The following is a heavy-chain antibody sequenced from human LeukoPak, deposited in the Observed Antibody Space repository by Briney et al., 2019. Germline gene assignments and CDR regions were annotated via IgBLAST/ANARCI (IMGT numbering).Heavy chain of an antibody. D-gene: IGHD2-2*01. Sequence: PSETLSLTCAVYGVSFSGYYWSWIRQPPGKGLEWIGEINHSGSTNYNPSLKSRVTISVDTSKNQFSLKLSSVTAADTAVYYCARGGNTVIVVVPAAKPHDDAFDIWGQGTMVTVSS. V-gene: IGHV4-34*01. J-gene: IGHJ3*02. CDR2: INHSGST. CDR1: GVSFSGYY. CDR3: ARGGNTVIVVVPAAKPHDDAFDI.